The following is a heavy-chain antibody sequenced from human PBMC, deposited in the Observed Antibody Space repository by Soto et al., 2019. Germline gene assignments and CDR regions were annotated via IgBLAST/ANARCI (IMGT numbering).Heavy chain of an antibody. CDR3: ARESEDLTSAFDY. CDR2: ISSTTTYI. J-gene: IGHJ4*02. CDR1: GFTFTRYS. V-gene: IGHV3-21*01. Sequence: EVQLVESGGGLVKPGGSLRLSCAASGFTFTRYSLNWVRQAPGKVLEWVSSISSTTTYISYGDSMKGRFTISRDNATKSLDLELNSLRAGARAVYYCARESEDLTSAFDYWCPGTVVSASS.